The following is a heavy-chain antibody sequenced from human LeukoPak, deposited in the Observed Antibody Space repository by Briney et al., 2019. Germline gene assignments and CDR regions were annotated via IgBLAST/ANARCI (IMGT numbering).Heavy chain of an antibody. CDR3: AREYCSSSSCLYGMDV. V-gene: IGHV3-30*04. J-gene: IGHJ6*04. D-gene: IGHD2-2*01. CDR1: GFTFSSYA. Sequence: GGSLRLSCAASGFTFSSYAMHWVRQAPGKGLEWVAAISYDGSNKYYVDSVKGRFTISRDNSKNTLYLQMNSLRAEDTAVYYCAREYCSSSSCLYGMDVWGKGTTVTVSS. CDR2: ISYDGSNK.